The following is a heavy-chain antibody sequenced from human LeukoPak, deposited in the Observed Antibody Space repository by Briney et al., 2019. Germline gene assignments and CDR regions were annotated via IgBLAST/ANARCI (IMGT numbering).Heavy chain of an antibody. CDR1: GGSISSSSYY. D-gene: IGHD5-24*01. CDR3: ARDKDGYVFSTLLR. Sequence: PSETLSLTCTVSGGSISSSSYYWGWIRRPPGKGLEWIGSIYYSGSTYYNPSLKSRVTISVDTSKNQFSLKLSSVTAADTAVYYCARDKDGYVFSTLLRWGQGTLVTVSS. J-gene: IGHJ4*02. V-gene: IGHV4-39*02. CDR2: IYYSGST.